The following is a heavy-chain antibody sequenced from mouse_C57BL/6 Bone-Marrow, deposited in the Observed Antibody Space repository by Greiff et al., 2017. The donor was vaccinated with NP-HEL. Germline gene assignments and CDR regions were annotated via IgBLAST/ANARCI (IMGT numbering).Heavy chain of an antibody. CDR2: IDPENGDT. J-gene: IGHJ1*03. D-gene: IGHD1-1*01. CDR1: GFTIKDDY. Sequence: EVQLQQSGAELVRPGASVKLSCTASGFTIKDDYMHWVKQRPEQGLEWIGWIDPENGDTEYASKFQGKATITADTSSNTAYLQLSSLRSEDTAVYYCTTRYYGGSYYVHWYFGVWGKGTTVTVSS. V-gene: IGHV14-4*01. CDR3: TTRYYGGSYYVHWYFGV.